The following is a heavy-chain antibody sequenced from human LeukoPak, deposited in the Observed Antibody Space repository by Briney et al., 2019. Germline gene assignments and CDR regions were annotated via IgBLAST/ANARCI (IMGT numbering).Heavy chain of an antibody. D-gene: IGHD2-2*02. J-gene: IGHJ3*02. CDR1: GYSISSGYY. CDR3: ARQTGYCSSTSCYTKNDAFDI. V-gene: IGHV4-38-2*01. Sequence: SETLSHTCAVSGYSISSGYYWGWIRQPPGKGLEWIGSIYHSGSTYYNPSLKSRVTISVDTSKNQFSLKLSSVTAADTAVYYCARQTGYCSSTSCYTKNDAFDIWGQGTMVTVSS. CDR2: IYHSGST.